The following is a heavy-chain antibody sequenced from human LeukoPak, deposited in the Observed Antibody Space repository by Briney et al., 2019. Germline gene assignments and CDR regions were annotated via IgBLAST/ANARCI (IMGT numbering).Heavy chain of an antibody. D-gene: IGHD6-13*01. CDR2: IYYSGST. J-gene: IGHJ4*02. V-gene: IGHV4-39*01. Sequence: SETLSLTCSVSGGSISSSSYYWGWIRQPPGKGLEWIGNIYYSGSTYYNPSLRSRVTMSVDTSKNQFSLKLISVTAADTAVYYCTRKWGGSSWSDYWGQGPLVTVSS. CDR1: GGSISSSSYY. CDR3: TRKWGGSSWSDY.